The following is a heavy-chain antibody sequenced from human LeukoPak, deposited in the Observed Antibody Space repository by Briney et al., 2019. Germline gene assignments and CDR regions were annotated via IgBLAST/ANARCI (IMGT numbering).Heavy chain of an antibody. CDR2: IRSKANSYAT. V-gene: IGHV3-73*01. CDR1: GFTFSGSA. CDR3: TTRRSVGSVVITTIDY. D-gene: IGHD3-22*01. J-gene: IGHJ4*02. Sequence: GGSLRLSCAASGFTFSGSAMHWVRQASGKGLEWVGRIRSKANSYATAYAASVKGRFTISRDDSKNTAYLQMNSLKTEDTAVYYCTTRRSVGSVVITTIDYWGQGTLVTVSS.